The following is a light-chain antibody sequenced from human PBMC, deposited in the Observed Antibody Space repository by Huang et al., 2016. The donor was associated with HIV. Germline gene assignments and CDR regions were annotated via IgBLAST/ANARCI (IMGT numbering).Light chain of an antibody. J-gene: IGKJ4*01. CDR3: QQRSAWPLT. Sequence: EIVLTQSPATLSLSPVERATLSCRASQSVHSYLAWYQQKPGQDPRLLIYDASNRATGIPARFSGSGSGTDFTLTISNLQSEDFAVYYCQQRSAWPLTFGGGTKVEI. CDR2: DAS. V-gene: IGKV3-11*01. CDR1: QSVHSY.